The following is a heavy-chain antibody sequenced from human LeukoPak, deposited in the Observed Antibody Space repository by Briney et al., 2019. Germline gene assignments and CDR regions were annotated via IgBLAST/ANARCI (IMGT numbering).Heavy chain of an antibody. V-gene: IGHV1-69*05. J-gene: IGHJ5*02. CDR1: GGTFSSYA. CDR3: ARAYYYDSSGYSPFDP. CDR2: IIPIFGTA. Sequence: SVKVSCKASGGTFSSYAISWVRQAPGQGLEWMGGIIPIFGTANYAQKFQGRVTITTDESTSTAHMELSSLRSEDTAVYYCARAYYYDSSGYSPFDPWGQGTLVTVSS. D-gene: IGHD3-22*01.